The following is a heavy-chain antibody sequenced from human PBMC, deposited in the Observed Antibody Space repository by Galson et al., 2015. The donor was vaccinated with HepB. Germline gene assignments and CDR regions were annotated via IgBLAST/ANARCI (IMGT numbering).Heavy chain of an antibody. Sequence: QSGAEVKKPGESLRISCKVSGYTLTELSMHWVRQAPGKGLEWMGGFDPEDGETIYAQKFQGRVTMTEDTSTDTAYMELSSLRSEDTAVYYCATDRRVYDCSSTSCHVGVFDYWGQGTLVTVSS. CDR3: ATDRRVYDCSSTSCHVGVFDY. D-gene: IGHD2-2*01. V-gene: IGHV1-24*01. J-gene: IGHJ4*02. CDR1: GYTLTELS. CDR2: FDPEDGET.